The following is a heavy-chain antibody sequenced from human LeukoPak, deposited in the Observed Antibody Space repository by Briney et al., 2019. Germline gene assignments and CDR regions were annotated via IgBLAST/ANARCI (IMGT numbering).Heavy chain of an antibody. CDR1: GFTFSDSY. D-gene: IGHD3-16*01. V-gene: IGHV3-11*03. J-gene: IGHJ4*02. CDR3: ASHWGGY. Sequence: GGSLRLSCTASGFTFSDSYMSWIRQAPGKGLEWISKIGSSNVYTNYADSVKGRFTISRDNSKNTLYLQMNSLRAEDTAVYYCASHWGGYWGQGTLVTVSS. CDR2: IGSSNVYT.